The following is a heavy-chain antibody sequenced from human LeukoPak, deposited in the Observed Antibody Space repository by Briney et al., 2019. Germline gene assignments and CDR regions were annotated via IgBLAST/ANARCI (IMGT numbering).Heavy chain of an antibody. D-gene: IGHD4-17*01. CDR2: IYYSESI. Sequence: SETLSLTCTVSGGSISSYYWSWIRQPPGKGLEWIGYIYYSESINYNPSLKSRVTISVDMSKNQFSLQLSSVTAADTAVYYCARQSRDGDYIAKLFDYWGQGTLVTVSS. V-gene: IGHV4-59*08. J-gene: IGHJ4*02. CDR3: ARQSRDGDYIAKLFDY. CDR1: GGSISSYY.